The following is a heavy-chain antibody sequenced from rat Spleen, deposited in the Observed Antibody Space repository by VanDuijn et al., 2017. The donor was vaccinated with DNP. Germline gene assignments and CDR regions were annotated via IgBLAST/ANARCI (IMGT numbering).Heavy chain of an antibody. J-gene: IGHJ2*01. V-gene: IGHV2-6*01. CDR3: ATGVY. Sequence: QVQLKESGPGMVQPSQTLSLTCTVSGFSLTDYSVYWVRQPPGKVLEWIAAISSGGSTYYNSALKPRLSISRDTSKSQVFLKMNSLQTEDTAMYLCATGVYWGQGVMVTVSS. CDR2: ISSGGST. D-gene: IGHD4-2*01. CDR1: GFSLTDYS.